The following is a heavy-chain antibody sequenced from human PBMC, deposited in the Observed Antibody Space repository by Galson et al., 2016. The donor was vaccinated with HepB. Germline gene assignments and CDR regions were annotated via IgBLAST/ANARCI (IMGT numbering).Heavy chain of an antibody. CDR3: AHRHPRVGNDLDV. D-gene: IGHD1-26*01. J-gene: IGHJ6*02. CDR1: GVSLSTRGVA. CDR2: IYWDDDK. V-gene: IGHV2-5*02. Sequence: PALVKPTQTLTLTCTLSGVSLSTRGVAVVWLRQTPGKALEWLGLIYWDDDKRYSPSLRSRITITKDTSKNQVVLTMTNVDPVDTATYFCAHRHPRVGNDLDVWGQGTTVTVSS.